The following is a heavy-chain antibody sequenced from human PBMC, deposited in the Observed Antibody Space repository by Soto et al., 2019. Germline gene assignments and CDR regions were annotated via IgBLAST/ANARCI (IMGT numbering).Heavy chain of an antibody. CDR1: GGTFSSYT. CDR3: ARGRPREVGYCIITSCYGSYFDY. D-gene: IGHD2-2*01. Sequence: SVKVSCKASGGTFSSYTISWVRQAPGQGLEWMGRIIPILGIANYAQKLQGRVTITADKSTSTAYMELSSLRSEDTAVYYCARGRPREVGYCIITSCYGSYFDYWGQGTLVTISS. V-gene: IGHV1-69*02. CDR2: IIPILGIA. J-gene: IGHJ4*02.